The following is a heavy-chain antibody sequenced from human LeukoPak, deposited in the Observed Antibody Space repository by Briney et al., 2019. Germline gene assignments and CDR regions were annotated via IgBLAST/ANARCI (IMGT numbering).Heavy chain of an antibody. D-gene: IGHD3-3*01. CDR1: GFTFSGSA. J-gene: IGHJ6*03. V-gene: IGHV3-73*01. Sequence: PGGSLRLSCAASGFTFSGSAMHWVRQASGKGLEWVGRIRSKANSYATAYAASVKGRFTISRDDSKNTAYLQMNSLRAEDTAVYYCAKDFNHYMDVWGKGTTVTVSS. CDR3: AKDFNHYMDV. CDR2: IRSKANSYAT.